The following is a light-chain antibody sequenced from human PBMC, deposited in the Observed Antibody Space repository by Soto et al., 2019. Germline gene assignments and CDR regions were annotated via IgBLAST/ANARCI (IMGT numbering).Light chain of an antibody. J-gene: IGKJ1*01. CDR1: QSIGTY. CDR2: TAS. V-gene: IGKV1-39*01. Sequence: DIQMTQSPSSLSASVGDRVTITCRASQSIGTYLNWYQQKPGKAPKLLIYTASSLQSGVPSRFTGSGSGTDFTLTISGLRPEDFAAYYCQHSYSSLPWTFGQGTKVEIK. CDR3: QHSYSSLPWT.